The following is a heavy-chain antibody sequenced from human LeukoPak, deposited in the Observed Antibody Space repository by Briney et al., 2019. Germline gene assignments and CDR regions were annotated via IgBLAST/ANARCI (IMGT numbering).Heavy chain of an antibody. CDR3: ARGPRVVVVAASRYNWFDP. J-gene: IGHJ5*02. CDR1: GYTFTGYY. Sequence: ASVKVSCKASGYTFTGYYMHWVRQAPGQGLEWMGWINPNSGGTNYAQKVQGRVTMTRDTSISTAYMELSRLRSDDTAVYYCARGPRVVVVAASRYNWFDPWGQGTLVTVSS. CDR2: INPNSGGT. V-gene: IGHV1-2*02. D-gene: IGHD2-15*01.